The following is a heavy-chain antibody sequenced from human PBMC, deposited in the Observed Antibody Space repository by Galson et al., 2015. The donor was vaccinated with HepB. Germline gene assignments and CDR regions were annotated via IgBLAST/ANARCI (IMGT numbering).Heavy chain of an antibody. V-gene: IGHV3-23*01. J-gene: IGHJ4*02. Sequence: SLRLSCAASGFTFSDYAMTWVRQAPGEGLEWVSFISNSGGSTYYADSVKGRFTISRDNFKNILYLHMTSLRAEDTAVCYCAKGDYGDYFHYFEYWGQGNLVTVSS. D-gene: IGHD4-17*01. CDR2: ISNSGGST. CDR3: AKGDYGDYFHYFEY. CDR1: GFTFSDYA.